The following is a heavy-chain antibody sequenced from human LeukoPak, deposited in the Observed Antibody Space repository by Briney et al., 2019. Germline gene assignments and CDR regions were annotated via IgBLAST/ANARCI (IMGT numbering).Heavy chain of an antibody. D-gene: IGHD6-13*01. CDR2: ISGSGGST. J-gene: IGHJ5*02. CDR3: AHPTEYSSSWYGNWFDP. V-gene: IGHV3-23*01. Sequence: GGSLRLSCAASGFTFSRYAMTWVRQAPGKGLEWVSAISGSGGSTYYADSVKGRFTISRDNSKNTLYLQMNSLRAEDTAVYYCAHPTEYSSSWYGNWFDPWGQGTLVTVSS. CDR1: GFTFSRYA.